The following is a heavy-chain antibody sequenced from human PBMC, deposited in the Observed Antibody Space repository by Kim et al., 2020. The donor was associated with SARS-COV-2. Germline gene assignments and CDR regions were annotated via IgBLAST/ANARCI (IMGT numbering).Heavy chain of an antibody. CDR3: ARDGVTSYCSSTSCYKGDYYYGMDV. CDR2: IYYSGST. V-gene: IGHV4-59*13. Sequence: SETLSLTCTVSGGSISSYYWSWIRQPPGKGLEWIGYIYYSGSTNYNPSLKSRVTISVDTSKNQFSLKLSSVTAADTAVYYCARDGVTSYCSSTSCYKGDYYYGMDVWGQGTTVTVSS. J-gene: IGHJ6*02. D-gene: IGHD2-2*02. CDR1: GGSISSYY.